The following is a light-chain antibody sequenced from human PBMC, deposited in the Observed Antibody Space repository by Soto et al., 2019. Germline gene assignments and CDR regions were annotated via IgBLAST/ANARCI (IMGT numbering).Light chain of an antibody. V-gene: IGKV1-5*03. CDR2: EAS. CDR3: QHYKSDSEA. CDR1: QAFXSW. Sequence: DIQMTQCPSTLSGSAGDRVTITCRASQAFXSWFAWYQQKPGKAPKLLXDEASTLKSGVPSRFSGSGSGTEFTLTISSMHPYDFANYYCQHYKSDSEAFGQGTKVEIK. J-gene: IGKJ1*01.